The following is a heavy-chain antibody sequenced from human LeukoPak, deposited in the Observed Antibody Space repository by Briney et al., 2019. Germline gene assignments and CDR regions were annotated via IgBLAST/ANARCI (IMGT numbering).Heavy chain of an antibody. J-gene: IGHJ3*02. V-gene: IGHV4-59*01. D-gene: IGHD3-22*01. CDR3: ARESGRDYYDSSEFSDAAFDI. Sequence: SGTLSLTCSVSGGSISYFYWSWLRQPPGKGLEWIGYISDSGITKNNPSLKSRVIISVDTSKKQFSLMMSSVTAADTAVYYCARESGRDYYDSSEFSDAAFDIWGQGKMVIVSS. CDR2: ISDSGIT. CDR1: GGSISYFY.